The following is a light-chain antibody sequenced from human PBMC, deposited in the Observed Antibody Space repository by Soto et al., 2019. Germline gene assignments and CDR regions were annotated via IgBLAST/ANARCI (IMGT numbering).Light chain of an antibody. CDR2: DTS. V-gene: IGKV3-11*01. J-gene: IGKJ4*01. CDR3: QQRYNWLT. Sequence: EIVLTQSPATLSLSPGERATLSCRASQSVTKYLAWYQQKPGQAPRLLIYDTSNRAPGIPARLSGSGSGTDFTLTINNLDSEDAGIYYCQQRYNWLTFGGGTKVDIK. CDR1: QSVTKY.